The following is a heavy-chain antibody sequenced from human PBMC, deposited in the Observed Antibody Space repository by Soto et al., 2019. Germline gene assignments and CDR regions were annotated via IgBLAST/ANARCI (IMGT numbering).Heavy chain of an antibody. CDR1: SGSISSSNW. Sequence: SETLSLTCAVSSGSISSSNWWSWVRQPPGKGLEWIGEIYHSGSTNYNPSLKSRVTISVDKSKNQFSLKLSSVTAADTAVYYCARDHILGRSSSSTFVFDYWGQGTLVTVSS. CDR2: IYHSGST. V-gene: IGHV4-4*02. D-gene: IGHD6-13*01. J-gene: IGHJ4*02. CDR3: ARDHILGRSSSSTFVFDY.